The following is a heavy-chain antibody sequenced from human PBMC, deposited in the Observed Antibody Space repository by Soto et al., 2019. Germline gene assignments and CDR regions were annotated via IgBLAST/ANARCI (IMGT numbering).Heavy chain of an antibody. V-gene: IGHV1-69*12. CDR3: ARDGYYDSSGYYPTGMDV. J-gene: IGHJ6*02. D-gene: IGHD3-22*01. CDR2: IIHIFGTA. Sequence: QVQLVQSGAEVKKPGSSVKVSRKASGGTFSSYAISWVRQAPGQGLEWMGGIIHIFGTANYAQKFQGRVTITADESTSTAYMELSSLRSEDTAVYYCARDGYYDSSGYYPTGMDVWGQGTTVTVSS. CDR1: GGTFSSYA.